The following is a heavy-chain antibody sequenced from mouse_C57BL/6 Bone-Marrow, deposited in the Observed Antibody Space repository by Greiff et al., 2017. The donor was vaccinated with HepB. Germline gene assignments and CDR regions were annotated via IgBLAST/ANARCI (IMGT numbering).Heavy chain of an antibody. CDR1: GYTFTSYW. Sequence: QVQLQQPGAELVMPGASVKLSCKASGYTFTSYWMHWVKQRPGQGLEWIGEIDPSDSYTNYNQKFKGQSTLTVDKSSSTAYMQLSSLTSEDSAVYYCASSMVKFVMDYWGQGTSVTVSS. D-gene: IGHD2-1*01. V-gene: IGHV1-69*01. J-gene: IGHJ4*01. CDR3: ASSMVKFVMDY. CDR2: IDPSDSYT.